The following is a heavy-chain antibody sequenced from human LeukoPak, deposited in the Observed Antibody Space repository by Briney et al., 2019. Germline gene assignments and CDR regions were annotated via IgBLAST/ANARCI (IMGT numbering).Heavy chain of an antibody. D-gene: IGHD5-18*01. J-gene: IGHJ4*02. CDR1: GFTFSNYP. Sequence: PGGSLRLSSAAPGFTFSNYPMSWARQAPGKGLEWVSAISGSGGSTYYADSVKGRFTISRDNSKNTLYLQMNSLRAEDTAVYYCTKGTIWLPFDYWGQGTLVTVSS. CDR3: TKGTIWLPFDY. V-gene: IGHV3-23*01. CDR2: ISGSGGST.